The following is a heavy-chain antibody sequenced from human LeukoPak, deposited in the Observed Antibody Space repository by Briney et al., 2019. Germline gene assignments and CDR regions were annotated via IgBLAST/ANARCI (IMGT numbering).Heavy chain of an antibody. Sequence: ASVKVSCKASGGTFSNDAISWVRQAPGQGLEWMGWINTNTGNPTYAQGFTGRFVFSLDTSVSTAYLQISSLKAEDTAVYYCARVSPKENMDVWGKGTTVTVSS. CDR3: ARVSPKENMDV. CDR1: GGTFSNDA. CDR2: INTNTGNP. J-gene: IGHJ6*04. V-gene: IGHV7-4-1*02.